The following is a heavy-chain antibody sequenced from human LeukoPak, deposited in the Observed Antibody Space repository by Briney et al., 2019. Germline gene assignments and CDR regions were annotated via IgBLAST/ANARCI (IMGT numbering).Heavy chain of an antibody. D-gene: IGHD3-22*01. CDR2: INGDGTIT. V-gene: IGHV3-74*01. CDR1: EFTFDKYW. J-gene: IGHJ4*02. Sequence: PGGSLRLSCAASEFTFDKYWMHWVRQAPGKGLVWVSRINGDGTITSYADSVKGAFIISGDNAKNTLYLQVSSLRAEDTAVYYCATGNYYDSRGYYTFGHWGQGTLVTVSS. CDR3: ATGNYYDSRGYYTFGH.